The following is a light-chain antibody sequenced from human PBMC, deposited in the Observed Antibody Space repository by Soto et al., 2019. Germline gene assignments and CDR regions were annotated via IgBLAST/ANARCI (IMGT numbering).Light chain of an antibody. CDR2: DAS. V-gene: IGKV3-11*01. CDR1: QSIGSY. CDR3: QQYGSSPGYT. J-gene: IGKJ2*01. Sequence: EIVLTQSPATLSLSLGERATLSCRASQSIGSYLAWYQHKLGQPPRLLIYDASNRATGIPVRFSGSGSGTDFTLTISSLEPEDFAVYYCQQYGSSPGYTFGQGTKLEIK.